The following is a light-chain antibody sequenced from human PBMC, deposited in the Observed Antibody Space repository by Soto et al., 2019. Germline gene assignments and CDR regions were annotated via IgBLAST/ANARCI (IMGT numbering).Light chain of an antibody. CDR3: QQYNKWPPWT. CDR1: QSVSSN. CDR2: GAS. V-gene: IGKV3-15*01. J-gene: IGKJ1*01. Sequence: EIVMTQSPATLSVSPGERATLSCRASQSVSSNLAWYQQKPGQAPRLLIYGASTRATGIPARFSGSGSGTEFTLTISSLQSEDFAVYYRQQYNKWPPWTFGQGTKVDIK.